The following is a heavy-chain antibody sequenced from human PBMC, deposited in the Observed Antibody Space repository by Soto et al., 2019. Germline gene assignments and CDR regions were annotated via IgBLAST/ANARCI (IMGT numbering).Heavy chain of an antibody. D-gene: IGHD3-10*01. CDR2: ISTYTGNT. CDR3: ARGDYYGSGRPTPGGMDV. J-gene: IGHJ6*02. CDR1: GYTFTNYD. V-gene: IGHV1-18*01. Sequence: QVHLVQSGAEVKKPGASVKVSCKASGYTFTNYDINWVRQAPGQGLEWMGWISTYTGNTNNAQKLQGRVTMTTDTSTSTAYMELRSLRSDDTAVYYCARGDYYGSGRPTPGGMDVWGQGTTVTVSS.